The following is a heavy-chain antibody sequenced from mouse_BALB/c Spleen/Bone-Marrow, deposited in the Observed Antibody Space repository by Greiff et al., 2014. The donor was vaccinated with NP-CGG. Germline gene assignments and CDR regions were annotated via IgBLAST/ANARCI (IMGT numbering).Heavy chain of an antibody. CDR1: GYTFTSYY. Sequence: VQGVESGAELVKPGASVKLSCKASGYTFTSYYMYWVKQRPGQGLEWIGGINPSNGGTNFSEKFKSKATLTVDKSSSTAYMQLSSLTSEDSAVYYCTRTHYYGSRYYYAMDYWGQGTSVTVSS. V-gene: IGHV1S81*02. D-gene: IGHD1-1*01. J-gene: IGHJ4*01. CDR3: TRTHYYGSRYYYAMDY. CDR2: INPSNGGT.